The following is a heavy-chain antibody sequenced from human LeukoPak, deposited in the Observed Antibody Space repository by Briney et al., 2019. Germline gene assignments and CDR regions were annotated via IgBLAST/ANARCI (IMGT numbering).Heavy chain of an antibody. V-gene: IGHV5-51*01. Sequence: GASLQISCKGSGYSFTSYWIGWVRQMPGKGLEWMGIIYPGDSDTRYSPSFQGQVTISADKSISTAYLQWSSLKASDTAMYYCARPAKGYCSSTSCYEGSYFDYWGQGTLVTVSS. CDR3: ARPAKGYCSSTSCYEGSYFDY. D-gene: IGHD2-2*01. CDR2: IYPGDSDT. CDR1: GYSFTSYW. J-gene: IGHJ4*02.